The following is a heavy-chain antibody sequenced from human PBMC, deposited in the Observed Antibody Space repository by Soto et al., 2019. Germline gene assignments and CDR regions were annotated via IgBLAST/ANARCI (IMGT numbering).Heavy chain of an antibody. Sequence: QLQLQESGPGLVKPSETLSLTCTVSGGSISSSSYYWGWIRQHPGKGLEWLGSIYYSGRTYYNPSLKSRVTLSVDTSKNQFSLQLSCVHAAETAGDYCARGSIAVPGRSLYYFDFWGQGTLVTVSS. J-gene: IGHJ4*02. CDR2: IYYSGRT. CDR1: GGSISSSSYY. D-gene: IGHD6-19*01. CDR3: ARGSIAVPGRSLYYFDF. V-gene: IGHV4-39*01.